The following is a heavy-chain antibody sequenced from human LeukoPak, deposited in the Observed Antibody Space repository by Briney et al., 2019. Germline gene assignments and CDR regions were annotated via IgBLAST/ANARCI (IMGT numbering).Heavy chain of an antibody. Sequence: GGSLRLSCTASGFNFNDYYMSWIRQAPGKGLEWISYISSSGSSIDYADSVKGRFTISRDNAKNSLYLQMNSLRAEDTAVYYCARGKTGSYYSRSYYMDVWGKGTTVTIPS. V-gene: IGHV3-11*01. J-gene: IGHJ6*03. D-gene: IGHD3-10*01. CDR1: GFNFNDYY. CDR2: ISSSGSSI. CDR3: ARGKTGSYYSRSYYMDV.